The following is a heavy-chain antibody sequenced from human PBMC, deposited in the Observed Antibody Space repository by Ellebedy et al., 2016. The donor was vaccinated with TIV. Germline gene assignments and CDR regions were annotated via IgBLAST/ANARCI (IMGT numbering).Heavy chain of an antibody. J-gene: IGHJ4*02. CDR1: GFTFGISG. CDR2: VSRGREA. CDR3: SRDGREWSRDC. Sequence: GGSLRLXCAASGFTFGISGMTWVRQRPGKGLEWVATVSRGREAYYADPFKGRFFISRDNDLNSVFLQLNNLKVEDTAVYYCSRDGREWSRDCWGQGTLVTVSS. V-gene: IGHV3-21*06. D-gene: IGHD3-3*01.